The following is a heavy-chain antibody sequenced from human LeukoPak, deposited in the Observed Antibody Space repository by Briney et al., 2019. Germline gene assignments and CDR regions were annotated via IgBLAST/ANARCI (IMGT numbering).Heavy chain of an antibody. J-gene: IGHJ4*02. CDR3: ARAKADGSYDF. CDR2: THFSGSS. CDR1: GSSIGRHY. V-gene: IGHV4-59*11. Sequence: SETLSLTCSVSGSSIGRHYWTWIRQPPGKGLEWIGYTHFSGSSNYNPSLKSRATTSLDRAKNQISLTLTSVTAADTAVYFCARAKADGSYDFWGQGTLVTVSS. D-gene: IGHD3-10*01.